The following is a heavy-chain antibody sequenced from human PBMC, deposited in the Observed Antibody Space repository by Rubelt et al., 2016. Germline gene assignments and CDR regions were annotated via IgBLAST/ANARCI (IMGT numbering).Heavy chain of an antibody. CDR3: ARVNRYYFDY. Sequence: QLQLQESGPGLVKPSETLSLTCAVYGGSFSGYYWSWIRQPPGKGLEWIGEIYHSGSTNYNPSLKSRVTISVDKSKNQFSLRLTSVTAADTAVYYCARVNRYYFDYWGQGTLVTVSS. CDR2: IYHSGST. CDR1: GGSFSGYY. V-gene: IGHV4-34*10. J-gene: IGHJ4*02.